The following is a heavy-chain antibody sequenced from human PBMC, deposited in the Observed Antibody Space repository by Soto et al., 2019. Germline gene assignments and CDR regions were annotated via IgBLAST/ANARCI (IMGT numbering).Heavy chain of an antibody. Sequence: SETLSLTCAVYGGSFSGYYWSWIRQPPGKGLEWIGEINHSGSTNYNPSLKSRVTISVDTSKNQFSLKLSSVTAADTAVYYCARGNDFWSGYYKDYYYYYMDFRGKGTSVTVSS. V-gene: IGHV4-34*01. D-gene: IGHD3-3*01. CDR3: ARGNDFWSGYYKDYYYYYMDF. CDR1: GGSFSGYY. J-gene: IGHJ6*03. CDR2: INHSGST.